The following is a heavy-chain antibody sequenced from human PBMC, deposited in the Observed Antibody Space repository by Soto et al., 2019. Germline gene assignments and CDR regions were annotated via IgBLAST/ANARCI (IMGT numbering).Heavy chain of an antibody. CDR2: IKQDGSEK. D-gene: IGHD3-10*01. V-gene: IGHV3-7*01. Sequence: GGSLRLSCAASGFTFSSYWMSWVRQAPGKGLEWVANIKQDGSEKYYVDSVKGRFTISRDNAKNSLYLQMNSLRAEDTAVYYCERDMVRGVMAYYYYGMDVWGQGTTVTVSS. CDR1: GFTFSSYW. J-gene: IGHJ6*02. CDR3: ERDMVRGVMAYYYYGMDV.